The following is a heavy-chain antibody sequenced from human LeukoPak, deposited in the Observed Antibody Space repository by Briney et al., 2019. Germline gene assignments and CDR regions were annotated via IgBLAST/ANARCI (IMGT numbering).Heavy chain of an antibody. CDR3: ARDYGNNWFDP. CDR2: VYYSGST. D-gene: IGHD4-17*01. V-gene: IGHV4-59*12. CDR1: GGSISNYY. J-gene: IGHJ5*02. Sequence: PSETLSLTCTVSGGSISNYYWSWIRQPPGKGLEWIGYVYYSGSTNYNPSLKSRVTISVDTSENQFSLKLSSVTAADTAMYYCARDYGNNWFDPWGQGTLVTVSA.